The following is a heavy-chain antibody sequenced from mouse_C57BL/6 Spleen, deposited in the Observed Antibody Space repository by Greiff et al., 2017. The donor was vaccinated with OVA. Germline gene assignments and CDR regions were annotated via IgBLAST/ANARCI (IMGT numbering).Heavy chain of an antibody. Sequence: VQLQQSGAELVKPGASVKLSCTASGFNIKDYYMHWVKQRTEQGLEWIGRIDPEDGENKFAPKFPGKATITADTTSNTAYLRRRGMTTEDTAVYYCARGSHYSNYVYYAMDDWGQGSSVNVSA. J-gene: IGHJ4*01. CDR3: ARGSHYSNYVYYAMDD. V-gene: IGHV14-2*01. D-gene: IGHD2-5*01. CDR1: GFNIKDYY. CDR2: IDPEDGEN.